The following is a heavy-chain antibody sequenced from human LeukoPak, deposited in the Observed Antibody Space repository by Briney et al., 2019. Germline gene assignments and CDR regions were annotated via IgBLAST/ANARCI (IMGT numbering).Heavy chain of an antibody. CDR1: GFTFSNAW. Sequence: GGSLRLSCAASGFTFSNAWMSWVRQAPGKGLEWVGRIKSKTDGGTTDYAAPVKGRFTISRDDSKNTLYLQMNSLKTEDTAVYYCTTGCLSYHYYYGMDVWGQGTTVTVSS. CDR3: TTGCLSYHYYYGMDV. V-gene: IGHV3-15*01. CDR2: IKSKTDGGTT. D-gene: IGHD5/OR15-5a*01. J-gene: IGHJ6*02.